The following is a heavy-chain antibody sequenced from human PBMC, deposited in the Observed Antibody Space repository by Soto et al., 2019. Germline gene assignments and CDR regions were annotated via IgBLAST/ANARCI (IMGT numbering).Heavy chain of an antibody. V-gene: IGHV3-30-3*01. CDR1: GITFSSYA. CDR3: ARDYDSLTGLLDY. CDR2: ISYDGSNK. D-gene: IGHD3-9*01. J-gene: IGHJ4*02. Sequence: SLRLSCAASGITFSSYAMHWVSQAPGKGLEWVAVISYDGSNKYYADSVKGRFTISRDNTKNTLYLQMNSLRAADTAVYYCARDYDSLTGLLDYWGQGTLVTVSS.